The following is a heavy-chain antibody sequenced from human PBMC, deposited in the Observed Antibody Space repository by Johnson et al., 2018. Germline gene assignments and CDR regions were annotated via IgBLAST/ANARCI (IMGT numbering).Heavy chain of an antibody. V-gene: IGHV3-30*18. CDR1: GFTFSSYG. CDR3: ANDPDYGMDV. Sequence: VQLVESGGGVVQPGRSLRLSCAASGFTFSSYGMHWVRQAPGMGLEWVAVISYDGSNKYYANSVKGRITISRNNSKNTLYLQMNRLRAEDTAVYYCANDPDYGMDVGGQGTTVTVSS. CDR2: ISYDGSNK. J-gene: IGHJ6*02.